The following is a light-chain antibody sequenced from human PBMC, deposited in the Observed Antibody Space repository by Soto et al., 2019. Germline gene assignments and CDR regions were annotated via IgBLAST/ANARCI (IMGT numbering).Light chain of an antibody. CDR1: QSISTW. CDR2: DVS. V-gene: IGKV1-5*01. J-gene: IGKJ1*01. CDR3: QQYNTFWT. Sequence: DIPMTQSPSTLSASVGDRVTITCRASQSISTWLAWYQQKPGKAPKLLIYDVSNLESGVPSRFSGSGSGTEFTLTISSLQPDDVETFYCQQYNTFWTFGQGTKVEIK.